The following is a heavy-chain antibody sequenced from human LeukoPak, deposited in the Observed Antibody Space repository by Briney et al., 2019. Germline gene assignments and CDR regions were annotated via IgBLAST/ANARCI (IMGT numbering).Heavy chain of an antibody. J-gene: IGHJ4*02. V-gene: IGHV1-18*01. CDR1: GYTFTNYG. CDR2: ISAYNGNT. D-gene: IGHD6-6*01. CDR3: ARDRSTSSL. Sequence: GASVKVSCKASGYTFTNYGISWVRQAPGQGLEWMGWISAYNGNTGYAQKFQGRVNMTIDTSTSTAYMEMRSLISDDTAVYYCARDRSTSSLWGQGTLVTVSS.